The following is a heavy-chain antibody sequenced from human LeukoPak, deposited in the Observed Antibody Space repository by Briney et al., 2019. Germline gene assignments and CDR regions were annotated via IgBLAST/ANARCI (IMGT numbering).Heavy chain of an antibody. V-gene: IGHV1-2*02. CDR1: GYTFTGYY. Sequence: ASVRVSCKASGYTFTGYYMHWVRQAPGQGLEWMGWINPNSGGTNYAQKFQGRVTMTRDTSISTAYMELSRLRSDDTAVYYCASRSSWHGGLDYWGQGTLVTVSS. CDR3: ASRSSWHGGLDY. J-gene: IGHJ4*02. CDR2: INPNSGGT. D-gene: IGHD6-13*01.